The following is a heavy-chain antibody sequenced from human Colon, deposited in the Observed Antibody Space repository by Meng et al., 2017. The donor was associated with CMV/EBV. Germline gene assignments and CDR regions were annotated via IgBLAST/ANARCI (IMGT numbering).Heavy chain of an antibody. Sequence: GESLKISCTASGFTFSTYDFHWVRQPTGKGLEWVSSIGTVGDTYSIGSVKGRFIISREDAKNSVYLQMNGLRDGDTGLYYCARARSPTPFDYWGQGALVTVSS. CDR2: IGTVGDT. CDR1: GFTFSTYD. J-gene: IGHJ4*02. CDR3: ARARSPTPFDY. V-gene: IGHV3-13*01.